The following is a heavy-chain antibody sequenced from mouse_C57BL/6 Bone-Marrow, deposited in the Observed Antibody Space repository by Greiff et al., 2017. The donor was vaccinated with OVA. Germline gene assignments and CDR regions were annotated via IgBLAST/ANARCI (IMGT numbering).Heavy chain of an antibody. CDR1: GFSFTSYG. CDR2: IWSGGST. J-gene: IGHJ4*01. CDR3: ASYDYDGAFYAMDY. Sequence: VKLVESGPGLVQPSQRLSITCTVSGFSFTSYGVHWVRQSPGKGLEWLGVIWSGGSTDYNAAFISRLSISKDNSKSQVFFKMNSLQADDTAIYYCASYDYDGAFYAMDYWGQGTSVTVSS. D-gene: IGHD2-4*01. V-gene: IGHV2-2*01.